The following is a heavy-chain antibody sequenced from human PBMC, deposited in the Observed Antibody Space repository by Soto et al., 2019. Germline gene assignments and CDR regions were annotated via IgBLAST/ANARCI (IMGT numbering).Heavy chain of an antibody. D-gene: IGHD1-26*01. Sequence: QVQLVESGGAVVQPGTSLRLSCEGYGFTFSTCGMHWVRQAPGQGLEWVTLISSDGKNKFYADSVRGRFTISRDNSKNMLYLQMNSLRADDTAIYYCAKGLVAGATSDDYWGQGTLVTVSS. J-gene: IGHJ4*02. CDR1: GFTFSTCG. V-gene: IGHV3-30*18. CDR3: AKGLVAGATSDDY. CDR2: ISSDGKNK.